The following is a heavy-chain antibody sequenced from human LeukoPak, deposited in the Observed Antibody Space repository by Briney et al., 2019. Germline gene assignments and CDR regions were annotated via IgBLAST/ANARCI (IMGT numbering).Heavy chain of an antibody. J-gene: IGHJ4*02. V-gene: IGHV3-64*04. D-gene: IGHD2-15*01. CDR2: ISSNGGST. Sequence: GGPLRLSCSASGFTFSSYAMHWVRQAPGKALEYVSAISSNGGSTYYADSVQGRFTISRDNSKSTLCLQMNSLRAEDTAVYYCAKQLGYCSDGSCYFPYWGQGTLVTVSS. CDR1: GFTFSSYA. CDR3: AKQLGYCSDGSCYFPY.